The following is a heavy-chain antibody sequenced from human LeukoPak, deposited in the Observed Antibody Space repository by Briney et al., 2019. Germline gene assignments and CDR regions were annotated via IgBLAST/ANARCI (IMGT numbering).Heavy chain of an antibody. CDR1: GYSFTIYW. Sequence: GESLKISCKGSGYSFTIYWIGWVRQMPGKGLEWMGIIYPGDSDTRYSPSFQGQVTMSADKSISTAYLQSSSLKASDTAIYYCARLRPQDAFDIWGQGTMVTVSS. J-gene: IGHJ3*02. CDR2: IYPGDSDT. CDR3: ARLRPQDAFDI. V-gene: IGHV5-51*01.